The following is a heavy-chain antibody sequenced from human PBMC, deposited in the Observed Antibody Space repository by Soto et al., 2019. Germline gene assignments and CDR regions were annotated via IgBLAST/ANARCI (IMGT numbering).Heavy chain of an antibody. D-gene: IGHD3-22*01. CDR1: GSSFTSYA. Sequence: XSGKVSCEASGSSFTSYAVHWVRQAPGQRLERMGWINAGNGNTKYSQKFQGRVTITRDTSASTAYMELSSLRSEDTAVYYCARGGDYYDTSGYLHAFDICGQGTMVTVSS. V-gene: IGHV1-3*01. J-gene: IGHJ3*02. CDR3: ARGGDYYDTSGYLHAFDI. CDR2: INAGNGNT.